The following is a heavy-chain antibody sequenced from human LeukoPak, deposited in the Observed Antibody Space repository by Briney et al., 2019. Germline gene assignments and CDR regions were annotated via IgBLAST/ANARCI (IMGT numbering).Heavy chain of an antibody. D-gene: IGHD6-13*01. CDR2: IYPGDSDT. CDR3: ARTPNIAAAGSGMDV. J-gene: IGHJ6*02. Sequence: GESLKISCKGSGYSFSSQWLAWVRQMPGKGLEWMGIIYPGDSDTRYSPSFQGQVTISADKSISTAYLQWNSLQVSDTAMYFCARTPNIAAAGSGMDVCGQGTTVTVSS. CDR1: GYSFSSQW. V-gene: IGHV5-51*01.